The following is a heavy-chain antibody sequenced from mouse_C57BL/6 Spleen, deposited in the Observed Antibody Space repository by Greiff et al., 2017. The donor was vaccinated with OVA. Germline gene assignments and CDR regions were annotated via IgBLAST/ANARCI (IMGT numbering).Heavy chain of an antibody. D-gene: IGHD4-1*01. Sequence: EVQLQQSGPELVKPGASVKISCKASGYTFTDYYMNWVKQSHGKSLEWIGDINPNNGGTSYNQKFKGKATLTVDKSSSTAYMELRSLTSEDSAVYYCARTGTELYYAMDYWGQGTSVTVSS. CDR2: INPNNGGT. CDR1: GYTFTDYY. CDR3: ARTGTELYYAMDY. J-gene: IGHJ4*01. V-gene: IGHV1-26*01.